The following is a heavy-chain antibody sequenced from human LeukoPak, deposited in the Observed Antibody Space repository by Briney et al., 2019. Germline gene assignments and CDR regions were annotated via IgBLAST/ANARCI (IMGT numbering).Heavy chain of an antibody. CDR3: ARFLDDSSGYYYFSFDY. J-gene: IGHJ4*02. V-gene: IGHV7-4-1*02. CDR2: INTNTGNP. CDR1: GYTFTSYA. Sequence: DSVKVSCKASGYTFTSYAMNWVRQTPGQGLEWMGWINTNTGNPTYAQGFTGRFVFSLDTSVSTAYLQISSLKAEDTAVYYCARFLDDSSGYYYFSFDYWGQGTLVTVSS. D-gene: IGHD3-22*01.